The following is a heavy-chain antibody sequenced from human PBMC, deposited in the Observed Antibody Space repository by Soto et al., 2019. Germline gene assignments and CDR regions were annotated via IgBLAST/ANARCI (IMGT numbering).Heavy chain of an antibody. D-gene: IGHD2-8*01. CDR3: AKNGQPPYYYYGLDV. V-gene: IGHV1-69*04. CDR2: IIPSIGIK. J-gene: IGHJ6*02. CDR1: GGTFSSFV. Sequence: SVKVSCKASGGTFSSFVISWVRQAPGQGLEWMGRIIPSIGIKNYAQKLQGRVTITTDTSTSTAYMEQSSLTSDDTAVYYCAKNGQPPYYYYGLDVWGQ.